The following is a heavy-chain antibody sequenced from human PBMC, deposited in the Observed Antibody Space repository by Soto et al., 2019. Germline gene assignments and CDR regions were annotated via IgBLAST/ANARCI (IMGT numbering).Heavy chain of an antibody. CDR1: AFIVDSTY. D-gene: IGHD5-12*01. CDR3: WRGVGHTISD. J-gene: IGHJ4*02. V-gene: IGHV3-66*01. CDR2: ITVGGDT. Sequence: EVQLVESGGGLVQPGGSLRLSCTTSAFIVDSTYMHWVRQAPGKGLEWVAVITVGGDTYYSDSIRGRSTLSRDTSKNTFNLQVNSIKVQVTEVYYCWRGVGHTISDWGKGAL.